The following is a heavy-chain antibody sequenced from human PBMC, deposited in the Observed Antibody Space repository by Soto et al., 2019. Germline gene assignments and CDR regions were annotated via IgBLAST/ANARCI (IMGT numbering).Heavy chain of an antibody. CDR2: IYFSGTT. CDR1: GGSISSYY. J-gene: IGHJ4*02. V-gene: IGHV4-59*01. D-gene: IGHD6-13*01. CDR3: ARSIAAAGTTLFDS. Sequence: SETLSLTCTVSGGSISSYYWSWIRQPPGKGLEWIAYIYFSGTTNYNPSLKSRVTISVDTSKNQFSLKLSSVTAADTAIYYCARSIAAAGTTLFDSWGQGTLVTVSS.